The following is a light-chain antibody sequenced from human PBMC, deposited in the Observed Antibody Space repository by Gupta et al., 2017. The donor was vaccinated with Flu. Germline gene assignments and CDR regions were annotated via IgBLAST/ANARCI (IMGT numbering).Light chain of an antibody. Sequence: QSALTQPASVSGSPGQSITISCTGTSSDIGSYNYVSWYQQHPGQAPKLLIYGVTNRPSGVSNRFSASKSGDTASLTISGRQAEDEADYYCSSSITSSTLVFGGGTKLTVL. V-gene: IGLV2-14*03. J-gene: IGLJ2*01. CDR2: GVT. CDR3: SSSITSSTLV. CDR1: SSDIGSYNY.